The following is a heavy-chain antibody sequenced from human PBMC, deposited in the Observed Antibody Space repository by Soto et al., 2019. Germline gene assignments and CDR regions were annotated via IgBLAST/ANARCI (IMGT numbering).Heavy chain of an antibody. CDR1: GYTFASYC. Sequence: ASVKVSCKASGYTFASYCISWVRQAPGQGLEWMGRIIPILGTANYAQKFQGRVTITADESTSTAYMELSSLRSEDTAVYYCARWSPPGSGYDAFDYWGQGTLVTVSS. CDR2: IIPILGTA. CDR3: ARWSPPGSGYDAFDY. D-gene: IGHD6-19*01. J-gene: IGHJ4*02. V-gene: IGHV1-69*11.